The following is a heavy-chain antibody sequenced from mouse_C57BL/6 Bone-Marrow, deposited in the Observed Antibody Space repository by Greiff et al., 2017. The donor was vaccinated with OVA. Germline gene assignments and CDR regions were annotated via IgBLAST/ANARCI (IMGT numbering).Heavy chain of an antibody. D-gene: IGHD2-1*01. V-gene: IGHV14-4*01. CDR3: TPLLHAMDY. CDR2: IDPENGDT. CDR1: GFNIKDDY. Sequence: EVQLQQSGAELVRPGASVKLSCTASGFNIKDDYMHWVKQRPAQGLEWIGWIDPENGDTEYASQFQGKATITVDPSSHPADLQLSSLTSEDTAVYYCTPLLHAMDYWGQGTSVTVSS. J-gene: IGHJ4*01.